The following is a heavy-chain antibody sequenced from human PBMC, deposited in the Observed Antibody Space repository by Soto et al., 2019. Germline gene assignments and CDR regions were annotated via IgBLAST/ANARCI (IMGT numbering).Heavy chain of an antibody. CDR1: GFTFSSYS. Sequence: WGSLRLSCAASGFTFSSYSMNWVRQAPGKWLEWVSSISSSSSYIYYADSVKGRFTISRDNAKNSLYLQMNSLRAEDTAVYYCARDPPRPVIVVPANGMDVWGQGTTVTVSS. V-gene: IGHV3-21*01. D-gene: IGHD2-2*01. CDR2: ISSSSSYI. CDR3: ARDPPRPVIVVPANGMDV. J-gene: IGHJ6*02.